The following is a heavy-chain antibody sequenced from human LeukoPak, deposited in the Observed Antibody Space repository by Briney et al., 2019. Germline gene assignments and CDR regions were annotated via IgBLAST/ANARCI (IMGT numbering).Heavy chain of an antibody. D-gene: IGHD5-18*01. CDR1: GFTFSSYA. CDR2: ISYDGSNK. Sequence: GGSLRLSCAASGFTFSSYAMHWVRQAPGKGLEWVAVISYDGSNKYYADSVKGRFTISRDNSKNTLYLQMNSLRAEDTAVYYCARGVDTAMGHFDYWGQGTLVTVSS. V-gene: IGHV3-30*04. CDR3: ARGVDTAMGHFDY. J-gene: IGHJ4*02.